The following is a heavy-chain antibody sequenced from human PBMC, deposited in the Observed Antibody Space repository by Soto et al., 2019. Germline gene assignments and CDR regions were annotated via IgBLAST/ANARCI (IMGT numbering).Heavy chain of an antibody. CDR1: GDTFHNCG. D-gene: IGHD2-2*01. Sequence: GGSLRLSCAASGDTFHNCGIHWACQTPGKGLEWVAIISYDGSHQFYTDSVKGRFTISRDNTKNTLYLQMNSLKTDDTAMYYCAKDPKCCSIGSHFLDSCFDSGGQGTLVTVS. J-gene: IGHJ5*01. CDR2: ISYDGSHQ. CDR3: AKDPKCCSIGSHFLDSCFDS. V-gene: IGHV3-30*18.